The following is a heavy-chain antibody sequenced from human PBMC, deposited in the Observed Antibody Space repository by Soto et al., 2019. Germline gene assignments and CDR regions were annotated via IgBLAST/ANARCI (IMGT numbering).Heavy chain of an antibody. CDR3: ARGTPTAAGTCIDY. Sequence: ASVKVASKDSGDTFTAYFIHCVRQAPGQVLDWXGWINPHIRKKTKAKSFQIRATMTSDTSFTTVYREVSRLRSDEKTMYYCARGTPTAAGTCIDYWGQGSLVTVSS. J-gene: IGHJ4*02. V-gene: IGHV1-2*02. CDR2: INPHIRKK. CDR1: GDTFTAYF. D-gene: IGHD6-13*01.